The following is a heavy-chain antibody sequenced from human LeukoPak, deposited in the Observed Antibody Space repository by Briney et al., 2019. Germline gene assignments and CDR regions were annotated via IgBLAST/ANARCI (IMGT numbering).Heavy chain of an antibody. CDR3: ARACSGGSCYLAAFDM. V-gene: IGHV3-23*01. CDR1: GFTFRSYA. J-gene: IGHJ3*02. Sequence: GGSLRLSCAAAGFTFRSYAMSWVRQASGKGLEWVSAISDDGGSTYYADSVKGRFTISRDNSKNTLFLQMNSLRAEDTAVYYCARACSGGSCYLAAFDMWGRGTMVTVSS. CDR2: ISDDGGST. D-gene: IGHD2-15*01.